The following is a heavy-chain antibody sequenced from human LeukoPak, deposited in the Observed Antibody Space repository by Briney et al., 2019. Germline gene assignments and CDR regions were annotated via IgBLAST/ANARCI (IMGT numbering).Heavy chain of an antibody. CDR3: ARDNGYSSAPGDY. D-gene: IGHD6-25*01. CDR1: GGSFSGYY. Sequence: SETLSLTCAVYGGSFSGYYWSWIRQPPGKGLEWIGEINHSGSTNYNPSLKSRVTISVDTSKNQFFLKLSSVTAADTAVYYCARDNGYSSAPGDYWGQGTLVTVSS. CDR2: INHSGST. J-gene: IGHJ4*02. V-gene: IGHV4-34*01.